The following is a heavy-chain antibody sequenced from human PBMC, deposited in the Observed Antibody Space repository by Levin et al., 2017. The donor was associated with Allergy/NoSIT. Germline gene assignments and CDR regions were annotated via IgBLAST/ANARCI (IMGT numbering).Heavy chain of an antibody. V-gene: IGHV3-66*02. CDR3: AGGAGGGLLDN. J-gene: IGHJ4*02. D-gene: IGHD1-26*01. CDR1: GLTVRSNY. Sequence: SCAASGLTVRSNYMSWVRQAPGKGLEWVSIIYSGGKTHYADSVKGRFTISRDNFKNTLYLQLNSLRFEDTALYYCAGGAGGGLLDNWGQGTLVTVSS. CDR2: IYSGGKT.